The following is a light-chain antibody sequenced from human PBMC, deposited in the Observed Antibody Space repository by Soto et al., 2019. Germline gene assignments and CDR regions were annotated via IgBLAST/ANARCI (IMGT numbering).Light chain of an antibody. V-gene: IGKV3-20*01. J-gene: IGKJ5*01. CDR2: GAS. CDR3: QHYDSLPIT. Sequence: ETVLTQSPGTLYFSPGERATLSCRASQSVDNSHVAWYQQRRGLPPRLLIYGASNRATGIPDRFSGSGSGTDFTLTISRLEPEDFAVFYCQHYDSLPITFGQGTRLEIK. CDR1: QSVDNSH.